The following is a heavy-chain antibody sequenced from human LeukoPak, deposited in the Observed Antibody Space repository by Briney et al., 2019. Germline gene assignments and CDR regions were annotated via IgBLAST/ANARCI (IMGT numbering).Heavy chain of an antibody. D-gene: IGHD1-1*01. Sequence: PGGSLRLSCAASGFTFSSYGMSWVRQAPGKGLEWVAVISYDGSNKYYADSVKGRFTISRDNSKNTPYLQMNSLRAEDTAVYYCAKDFDPFNWRLGQDYFDYWGQGTLVTVSS. CDR2: ISYDGSNK. CDR1: GFTFSSYG. J-gene: IGHJ4*02. CDR3: AKDFDPFNWRLGQDYFDY. V-gene: IGHV3-30*18.